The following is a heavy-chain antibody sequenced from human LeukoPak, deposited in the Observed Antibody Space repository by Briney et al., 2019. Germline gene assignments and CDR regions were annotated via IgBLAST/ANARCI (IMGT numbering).Heavy chain of an antibody. CDR3: ARGGIPAAMEDYYYGMDV. D-gene: IGHD2-2*01. J-gene: IGHJ6*02. CDR2: IKFHGHET. CDR1: GFDFDNYD. V-gene: IGHV3-30*12. Sequence: GGSLTLSCVASGFDFDNYDLHWVRQAPGKGLEWVAFIKFHGHETFYADSVEGRFTFSRDNSRNTVYLQMNSLRSEDTAVYYCARGGIPAAMEDYYYGMDVWGQGTTVTVSS.